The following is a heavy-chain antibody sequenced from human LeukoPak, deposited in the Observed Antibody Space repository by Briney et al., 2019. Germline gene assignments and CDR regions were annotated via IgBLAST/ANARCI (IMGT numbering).Heavy chain of an antibody. CDR1: GGSFSGYY. J-gene: IGHJ4*02. Sequence: SETLSLTCAVYGGSFSGYYWSWIRQPPGKGLEWVGEINHSGSTNYNPSLKSRVTISVDTSKNQFSLKLSSVTAADTAVYYCARDSRGGGPDFDYWGQGTLVTVSS. V-gene: IGHV4-34*01. CDR2: INHSGST. CDR3: ARDSRGGGPDFDY. D-gene: IGHD3-16*01.